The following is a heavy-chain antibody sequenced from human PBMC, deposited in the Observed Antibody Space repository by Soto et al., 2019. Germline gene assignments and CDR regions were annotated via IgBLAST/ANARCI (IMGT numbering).Heavy chain of an antibody. J-gene: IGHJ4*02. CDR1: GFSFSNYA. D-gene: IGHD4-4*01. CDR2: ISSSGYT. CDR3: ARDLVDPSNSYFDY. V-gene: IGHV3-23*01. Sequence: GGSLRRSCSTCGFSFSNYAISWVRQAPWKGLEWVAGISSSGYTYYVDSLKGRFTISRDNSKNSLYLQMNSLRAEDTAVYYCARDLVDPSNSYFDYSGQGILVTVCS.